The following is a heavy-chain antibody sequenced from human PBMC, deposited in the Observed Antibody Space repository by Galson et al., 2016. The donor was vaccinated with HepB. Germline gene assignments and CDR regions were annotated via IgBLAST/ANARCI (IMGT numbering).Heavy chain of an antibody. D-gene: IGHD4-11*01. Sequence: SLRLSCAASGFTFSSFAMHWVRQAPGKGLEWVAVISYDGSNKYYADSVKGRFTISRDNSKNTLYLQMNSLRAEDTAVYCCARDTRPYSNLRHGMDVWGQGTTVTVSS. V-gene: IGHV3-30-3*01. J-gene: IGHJ6*02. CDR2: ISYDGSNK. CDR3: ARDTRPYSNLRHGMDV. CDR1: GFTFSSFA.